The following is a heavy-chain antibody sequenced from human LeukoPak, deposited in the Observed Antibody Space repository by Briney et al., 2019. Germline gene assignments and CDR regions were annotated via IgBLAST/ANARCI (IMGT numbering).Heavy chain of an antibody. J-gene: IGHJ4*02. CDR1: GYTFTSHA. V-gene: IGHV7-4-1*02. D-gene: IGHD2-15*01. CDR2: INTNTGNP. Sequence: ASVKVSCKASGYTFTSHAMNWVRQAPGQGLEWMGWINTNTGNPTYAQGFTGRFVFSLDTSVNTAYLQISSLKAEDTAVYYCARVVAATPAFRPNPYYFDYWGQGTLVTVSS. CDR3: ARVVAATPAFRPNPYYFDY.